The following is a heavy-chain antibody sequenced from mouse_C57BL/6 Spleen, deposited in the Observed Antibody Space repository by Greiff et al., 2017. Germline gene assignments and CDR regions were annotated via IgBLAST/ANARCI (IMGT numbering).Heavy chain of an antibody. J-gene: IGHJ3*01. CDR1: GFTFTDYY. CDR2: IRNKANGYTT. D-gene: IGHD1-1*01. Sequence: VQLKESGGGLVQPGGSLSLSCAASGFTFTDYYMSWVRQPPGKALEWLGFIRNKANGYTTEYSASVQGRFTISRDNSQSILYLQMKALGAEDSATYYWGMAYYGSSYVGFAYWGQGTLVTVSA. V-gene: IGHV7-3*01. CDR3: GMAYYGSSYVGFAY.